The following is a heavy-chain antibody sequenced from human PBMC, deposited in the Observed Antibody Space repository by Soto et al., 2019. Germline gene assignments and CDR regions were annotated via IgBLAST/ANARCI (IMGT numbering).Heavy chain of an antibody. CDR3: ARVSWAVAAYWVY. J-gene: IGHJ4*02. V-gene: IGHV1-8*01. CDR1: GYTFTSYD. CDR2: MNPNSGNT. Sequence: ASVKVSCKASGYTFTSYDINWVRQATGQGLEWMGWMNPNSGNTGYAQKFQGRVTMTRNTSISTAYMELSSLRSEDTAVYYCARVSWAVAAYWVYWGQGTLVTVSS. D-gene: IGHD2-21*01.